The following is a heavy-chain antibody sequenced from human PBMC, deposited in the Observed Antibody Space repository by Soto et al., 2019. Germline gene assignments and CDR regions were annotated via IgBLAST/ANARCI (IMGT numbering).Heavy chain of an antibody. V-gene: IGHV4-39*01. D-gene: IGHD5-12*01. J-gene: IGHJ4*02. Sequence: PSETLSLTCTFSGCSISSSSYYWGWIRQPPGKGLEWIGSIYYSGSTYYNPSLKSRVTISVDTSKNQFSLKLSSVTAADTAVYYCARVDETYWGQGTLVTVSS. CDR1: GCSISSSSYY. CDR3: ARVDETY. CDR2: IYYSGST.